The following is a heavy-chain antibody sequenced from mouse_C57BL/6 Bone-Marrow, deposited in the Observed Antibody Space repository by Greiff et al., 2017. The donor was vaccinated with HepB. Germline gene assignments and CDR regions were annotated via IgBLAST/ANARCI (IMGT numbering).Heavy chain of an antibody. CDR3: ARGGYGSSHWYFDV. Sequence: VQLVESGAELVKPVASVKMSCKASGYTFTTYPIEWMKQNHGQSLDWIGNFHPYNDDTKYNEKFKGKATLTVEKSSSTVYLELSRLTSDDSAVYYCARGGYGSSHWYFDVWGTGTTVTVSS. J-gene: IGHJ1*03. CDR2: FHPYNDDT. D-gene: IGHD1-1*01. CDR1: GYTFTTYP. V-gene: IGHV1-47*01.